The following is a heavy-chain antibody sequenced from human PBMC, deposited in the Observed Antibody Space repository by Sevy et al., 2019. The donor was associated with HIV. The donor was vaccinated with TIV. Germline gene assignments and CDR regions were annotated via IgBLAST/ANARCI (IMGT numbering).Heavy chain of an antibody. CDR2: IWYDGSNK. D-gene: IGHD3-3*01. J-gene: IGHJ6*02. Sequence: GGSLRLSCAASGFTFSSYGMHWARQAPGKGLEWVAVIWYDGSNKYYADSVKGRFTISRDNSKNTLYLQMNSLRAEDTAVYYCARDRGTYYDFWSGYVDYYYYGMDVWGQGTTVTVSS. V-gene: IGHV3-33*01. CDR1: GFTFSSYG. CDR3: ARDRGTYYDFWSGYVDYYYYGMDV.